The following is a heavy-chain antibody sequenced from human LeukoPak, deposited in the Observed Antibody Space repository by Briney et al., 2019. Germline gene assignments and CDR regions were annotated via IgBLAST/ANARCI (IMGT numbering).Heavy chain of an antibody. CDR2: ISSSSSYI. CDR3: AKGRNYGDNLDAFDI. J-gene: IGHJ3*02. V-gene: IGHV3-21*04. CDR1: GFTFSSYS. Sequence: GGSLRLSCAASGFTFSSYSMNWVRQAPGKGLAGVSSISSSSSYIYYADSVKGRFTISRDNAKNSLYLQMNSLRAEDTAVYYCAKGRNYGDNLDAFDIWGQGTMVTVSS. D-gene: IGHD4-23*01.